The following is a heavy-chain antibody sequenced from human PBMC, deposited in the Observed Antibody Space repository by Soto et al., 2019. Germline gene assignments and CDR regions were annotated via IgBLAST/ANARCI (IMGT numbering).Heavy chain of an antibody. J-gene: IGHJ6*03. Sequence: SETLSLTCTVSGGSISSGGYYWSWIRQHPGKGLEWIGYIYYSGSTYYNPSLKSRVTISVDTSKNQFSLKLSSVTAADTAVYYCSRERCCSSTSCYVMDDYYYYYYMDVWGKGTTVTVS. CDR2: IYYSGST. CDR3: SRERCCSSTSCYVMDDYYYYYYMDV. D-gene: IGHD2-2*01. V-gene: IGHV4-31*03. CDR1: GGSISSGGYY.